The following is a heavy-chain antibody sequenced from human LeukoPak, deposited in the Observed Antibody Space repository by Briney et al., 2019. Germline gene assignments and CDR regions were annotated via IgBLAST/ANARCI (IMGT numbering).Heavy chain of an antibody. CDR2: INQDGSGE. V-gene: IGHV3-7*01. Sequence: GGSLRLSCVASGFTFSSYWMSWVRQAPGKGLEWVANINQDGSGEYYVDSVKGRFTISRDNAKSSLSLQMNSLRDEDTAVCYCARVTYYYASATDYWGQGTLVTVSS. CDR3: ARVTYYYASATDY. J-gene: IGHJ4*02. CDR1: GFTFSSYW. D-gene: IGHD3-10*01.